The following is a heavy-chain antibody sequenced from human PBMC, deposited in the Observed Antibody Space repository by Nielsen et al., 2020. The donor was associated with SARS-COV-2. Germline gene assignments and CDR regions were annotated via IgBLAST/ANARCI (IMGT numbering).Heavy chain of an antibody. J-gene: IGHJ5*02. CDR2: FDPEDGET. CDR3: ATGPPYYYDSCGYSNWFDP. D-gene: IGHD3-22*01. CDR1: GYTLTELS. V-gene: IGHV1-24*01. Sequence: ASVKVSCKVSGYTLTELSMHWVRQAPGKGLEWMGGFDPEDGETIYAQKFQGRVTMTEDTSTDTAYMELSSLRSEDTAVYYCATGPPYYYDSCGYSNWFDPWGQGTLVTVSS.